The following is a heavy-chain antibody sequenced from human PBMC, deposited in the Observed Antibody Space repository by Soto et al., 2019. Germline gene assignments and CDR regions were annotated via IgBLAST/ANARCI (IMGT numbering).Heavy chain of an antibody. D-gene: IGHD3-3*01. CDR1: GYTFSDYY. Sequence: GGSLRLSCAASGYTFSDYYMSWIRQAPRKGLEWISYIDTSGTKIYYADSVKGRFTITRDNAKNSLYLEMNSLRDEDTAVYYCASHYDMWSGYLSPVDYWGQGTLVTSPQ. J-gene: IGHJ4*02. V-gene: IGHV3-11*01. CDR3: ASHYDMWSGYLSPVDY. CDR2: IDTSGTKI.